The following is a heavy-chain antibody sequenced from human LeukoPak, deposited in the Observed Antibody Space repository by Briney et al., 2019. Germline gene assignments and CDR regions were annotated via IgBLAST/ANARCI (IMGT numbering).Heavy chain of an antibody. D-gene: IGHD1-26*01. CDR3: AKPTRGSRSFLIEY. Sequence: GGSLRLSCAASGFTFSSCGMHWVRQAPGKGLEWVAVVWNDGGYKYYADSVKGRFTISRDNSKNTLYLEMNSLRVEDTALYYCAKPTRGSRSFLIEYWGQGTLVTVSS. CDR2: VWNDGGYK. CDR1: GFTFSSCG. J-gene: IGHJ4*02. V-gene: IGHV3-33*06.